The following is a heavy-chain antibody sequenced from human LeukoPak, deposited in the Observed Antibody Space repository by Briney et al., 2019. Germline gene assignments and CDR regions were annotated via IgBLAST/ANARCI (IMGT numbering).Heavy chain of an antibody. CDR3: AREGYYYGMDV. CDR2: INGDGSST. J-gene: IGHJ6*02. Sequence: GGSLRLSCAASGFTFSSYWMHWVRQAPGKGLVWVSRINGDGSSTTYADSVKGRFTISRDNAKNTLYLQMNSLRAEDTAVYYCAREGYYYGMDVWGQGTTVTVSS. V-gene: IGHV3-74*03. CDR1: GFTFSSYW.